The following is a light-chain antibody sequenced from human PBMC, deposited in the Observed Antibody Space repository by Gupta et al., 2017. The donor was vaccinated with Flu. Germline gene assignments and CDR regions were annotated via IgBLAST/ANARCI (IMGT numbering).Light chain of an antibody. CDR3: ASSDDSLQVV. V-gene: IGLV1-44*01. J-gene: IGLJ3*02. Sequence: DLTLPPSASGTPGQRGTTSCSGSKSNIGTDTVNWYQQFPGQAPILLIYNIDQRPSGAPDRFSGSKSGGKAFLALRGLQSEDEADYYCASSDDSLQVVFGGGTKLTVL. CDR2: NID. CDR1: KSNIGTDT.